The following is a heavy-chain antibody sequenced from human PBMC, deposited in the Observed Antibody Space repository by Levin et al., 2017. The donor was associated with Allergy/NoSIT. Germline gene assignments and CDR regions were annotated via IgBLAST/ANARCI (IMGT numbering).Heavy chain of an antibody. D-gene: IGHD1-26*01. CDR1: GFTFSNYA. J-gene: IGHJ4*02. CDR2: ISYDGSGK. CDR3: AVQRSPGIVDATMGFDY. Sequence: PGGSLRLSCAASGFTFSNYAMHWVRQAPGKGPEWVAVISYDGSGKYYADSVKGRFTISRDNSKNTLYLQVNSLKPEDTAVYYGAVQRSPGIVDATMGFDYWGQGTLVTVSS. V-gene: IGHV3-30-3*01.